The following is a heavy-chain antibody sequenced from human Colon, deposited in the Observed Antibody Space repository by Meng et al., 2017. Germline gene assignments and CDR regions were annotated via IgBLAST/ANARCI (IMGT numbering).Heavy chain of an antibody. CDR3: ARDRNGGDFDI. CDR1: GFTFSDYT. J-gene: IGHJ3*02. Sequence: GGSLRLSCVASGFTFSDYTMNWVRQAPGKGLEWVAAISGGSRYMYYGDSMKGRFTISRDDAKGSLFLQMSSLRGEDTGIYFCARDRNGGDFDIWGQGTVVTVSS. V-gene: IGHV3-21*06. D-gene: IGHD2-8*01. CDR2: ISGGSRYM.